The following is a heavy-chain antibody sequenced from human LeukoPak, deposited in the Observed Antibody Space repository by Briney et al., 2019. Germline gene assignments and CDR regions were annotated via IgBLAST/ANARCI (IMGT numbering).Heavy chain of an antibody. CDR2: IYYSGST. CDR1: GGSISSSSYY. Sequence: SETLSLTCTVSGGSISSSSYYWGWIRQPPGKGLEWIGSIYYSGSTYYNPSLKSRVTISVDTSKNQFSLKLSSVTAADTAVYYCARDHFDVAAAAPGWFDPWAREPWSPSPQ. CDR3: ARDHFDVAAAAPGWFDP. J-gene: IGHJ5*02. V-gene: IGHV4-39*07. D-gene: IGHD6-13*01.